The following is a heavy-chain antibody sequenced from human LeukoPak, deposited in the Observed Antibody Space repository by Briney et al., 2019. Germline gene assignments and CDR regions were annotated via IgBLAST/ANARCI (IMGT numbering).Heavy chain of an antibody. CDR2: INTYNGDT. D-gene: IGHD6-13*01. CDR3: ARDLRFIAAVGVNNWFDP. V-gene: IGHV1-18*01. Sequence: GASVKVSCRTSGYIFTHYGISWVRQVPGQGLEWMGWINTYNGDTMYAQKFQARVTMSTDTSTGTGYMELRSLRSDDTAVYFCARDLRFIAAVGVNNWFDPWSQGTLVIVSS. CDR1: GYIFTHYG. J-gene: IGHJ5*02.